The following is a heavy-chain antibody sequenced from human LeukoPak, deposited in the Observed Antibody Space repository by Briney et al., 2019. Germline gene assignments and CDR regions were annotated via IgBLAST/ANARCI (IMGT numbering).Heavy chain of an antibody. J-gene: IGHJ6*03. CDR1: GGSISSGSYY. Sequence: SETLSLTCTVSGGSISSGSYYWGWLRQPPGKGLEWIGSIYYSGSTYYNPSLKSRVTISVDTSKNQFSLKLSSVTAADTAVYYCARAGDSAEYYYYYYYMDVWGKGTTVTVSS. CDR3: ARAGDSAEYYYYYYYMDV. V-gene: IGHV4-39*07. CDR2: IYYSGST. D-gene: IGHD2-21*01.